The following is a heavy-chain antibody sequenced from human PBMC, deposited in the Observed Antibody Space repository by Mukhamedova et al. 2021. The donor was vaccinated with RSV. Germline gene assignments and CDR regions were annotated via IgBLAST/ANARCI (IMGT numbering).Heavy chain of an antibody. CDR3: ARHTGDYTLDY. J-gene: IGHJ4*02. CDR2: IYPGDSDT. D-gene: IGHD4-17*01. Sequence: GIIYPGDSDTRYSPSFQGQVTISADKSISTAYLQWSSLKASDTAMYYCARHTGDYTLDYWGQETLVTVSS. V-gene: IGHV5-51*01.